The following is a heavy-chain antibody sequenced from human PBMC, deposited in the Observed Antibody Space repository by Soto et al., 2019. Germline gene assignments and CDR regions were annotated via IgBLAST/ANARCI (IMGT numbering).Heavy chain of an antibody. V-gene: IGHV3-7*01. J-gene: IGHJ6*02. CDR1: GFPFSTYW. CDR2: IKQDGSEK. Sequence: GDLSLSCAAAGFPFSTYWMNLVRQAPGKGLEWVANIKQDGSEKYYVDSVKGRFAISRDNAKDSLFLQMNNLRAEDTAVYYCVRDWSTFWGMDVWGQGTTVTVSS. CDR3: VRDWSTFWGMDV.